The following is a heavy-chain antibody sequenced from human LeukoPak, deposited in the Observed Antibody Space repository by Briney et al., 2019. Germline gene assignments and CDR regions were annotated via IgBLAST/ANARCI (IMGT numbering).Heavy chain of an antibody. V-gene: IGHV4-39*07. Sequence: KPSETLSLTCTVSGGSISSYYWGWIRQPPGKGLEWTGSIYYSGNTYYNPSLKSRVTISIDTSKNQFSLKLSSVTAADTAVYYCARNRESSGYYSYFDYWGQGTLVTVSS. CDR1: GGSISSYY. J-gene: IGHJ4*02. D-gene: IGHD3-22*01. CDR3: ARNRESSGYYSYFDY. CDR2: IYYSGNT.